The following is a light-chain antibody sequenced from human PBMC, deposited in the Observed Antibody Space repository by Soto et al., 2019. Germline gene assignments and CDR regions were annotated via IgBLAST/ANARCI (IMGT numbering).Light chain of an antibody. CDR3: SSYAGSIFYV. CDR1: SSDVGGYNY. V-gene: IGLV2-8*01. J-gene: IGLJ1*01. Sequence: QSALTQPTSASGSPGQSVTISCTGTSSDVGGYNYVSCYQQHPGKAPKLMIYEVSKRPSGVPDRFSGSKSGNTASLTVSGLQAEDEADYYCSSYAGSIFYVFGTGTKVTVL. CDR2: EVS.